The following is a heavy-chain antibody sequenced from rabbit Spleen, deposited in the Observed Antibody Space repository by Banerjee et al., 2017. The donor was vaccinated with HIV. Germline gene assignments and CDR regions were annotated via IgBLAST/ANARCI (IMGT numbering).Heavy chain of an antibody. V-gene: IGHV1S45*01. D-gene: IGHD6-1*01. CDR3: ASAYSDIYFNL. J-gene: IGHJ4*01. Sequence: EQLAESGGGLVKPGGTLTVTCKASGFSFSSGYYMSWVRQAPGKGLEWIGCVGTGSGSAWYASWAKGRFTISKTSSTTVTLQMTSLTAADTATYFCASAYSDIYFNLWGPGTLVTVS. CDR2: VGTGSGSA. CDR1: GFSFSSGYY.